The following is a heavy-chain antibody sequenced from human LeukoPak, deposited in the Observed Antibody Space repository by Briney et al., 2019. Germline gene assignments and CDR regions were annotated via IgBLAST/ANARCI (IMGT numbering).Heavy chain of an antibody. V-gene: IGHV1-2*02. Sequence: GASVKVSCKASGYTFTGYYMHWVRQAPGQGLEWKGWINPNSGGTNYAQKFQGRVTMTRDTSISTAYMELSRLRSDDTAVYYCARAAYYYDSSGYYPSYWGQGTLVTVSS. CDR1: GYTFTGYY. CDR3: ARAAYYYDSSGYYPSY. J-gene: IGHJ4*02. CDR2: INPNSGGT. D-gene: IGHD3-22*01.